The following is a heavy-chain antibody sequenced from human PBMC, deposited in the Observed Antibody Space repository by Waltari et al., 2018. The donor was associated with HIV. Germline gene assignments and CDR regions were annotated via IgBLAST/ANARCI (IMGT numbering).Heavy chain of an antibody. CDR3: AKGPGMGGYYFDY. V-gene: IGHV3-11*01. J-gene: IGHJ4*02. CDR2: IRSNGDIT. Sequence: QVQLVESGGGLVKPGGSLRLSCAASGFPFSDYYMSWIRQAPGKGLEWVSSIRSNGDITYYTDSLKGRFTISRDNAKNSLYLQMNSLRSEDTALYYCAKGPGMGGYYFDYWGQGTLVTVSS. CDR1: GFPFSDYY. D-gene: IGHD3-16*01.